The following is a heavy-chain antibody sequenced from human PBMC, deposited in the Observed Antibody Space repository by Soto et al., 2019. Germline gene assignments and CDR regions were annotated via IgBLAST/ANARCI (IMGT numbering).Heavy chain of an antibody. CDR3: ARERFGELYYYYYGMDV. D-gene: IGHD3-10*01. Sequence: PGGSLRLSCAASGFTFSSYWMSWVRQAPGKGLEWVANIKQDGSEKYYVDSVKGRFTISRDNAKNSLYLQMNSLRAEDTAVYYCARERFGELYYYYYGMDVWGQGTTVTVSS. CDR2: IKQDGSEK. V-gene: IGHV3-7*01. CDR1: GFTFSSYW. J-gene: IGHJ6*02.